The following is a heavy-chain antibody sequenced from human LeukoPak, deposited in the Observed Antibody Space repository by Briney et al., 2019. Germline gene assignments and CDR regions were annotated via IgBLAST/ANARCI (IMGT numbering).Heavy chain of an antibody. CDR2: IWYDGSNE. CDR1: GSTFSSYG. CDR3: ARSVNPYGYYFDY. J-gene: IGHJ4*02. V-gene: IGHV3-33*01. Sequence: GRSLRLSCAASGSTFSSYGMHWVRQAPGRGPEWVALIWYDGSNEYYADTVEGRSTISRDNSKNTVYLQMNNLRAEDTAVYYCARSVNPYGYYFDYWGQGTLVTVSS. D-gene: IGHD1-14*01.